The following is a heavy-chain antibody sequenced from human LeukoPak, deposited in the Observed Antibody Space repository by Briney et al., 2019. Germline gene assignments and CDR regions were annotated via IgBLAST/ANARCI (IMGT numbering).Heavy chain of an antibody. Sequence: ASVKVSCKASGHTFTGYYMHWVRQAPGQGLEWMGWINPNNGDTNFAQKFQGRVAMTRDTSMNTVYMELSSLRSDDTAVYYCARRGYEFSDLDNWGQGTLVTVSS. CDR2: INPNNGDT. D-gene: IGHD3/OR15-3a*01. J-gene: IGHJ4*02. CDR3: ARRGYEFSDLDN. V-gene: IGHV1-2*02. CDR1: GHTFTGYY.